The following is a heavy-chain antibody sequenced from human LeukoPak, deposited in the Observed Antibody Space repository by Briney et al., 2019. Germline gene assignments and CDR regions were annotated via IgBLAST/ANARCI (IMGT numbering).Heavy chain of an antibody. V-gene: IGHV3-23*01. D-gene: IGHD3-3*01. CDR2: ISGSGGST. CDR1: GFTFSSYA. J-gene: IGHJ5*02. CDR3: AKGRSFRVLEWLIT. Sequence: GGSLRLSCAASGFTFSSYAMSWVRQAPGKGLEWVSAISGSGGSTYYADSVKGRFTISRDNSKNTLYLQMNSLRAEDTAVYYCAKGRSFRVLEWLITWGQGTLVTASS.